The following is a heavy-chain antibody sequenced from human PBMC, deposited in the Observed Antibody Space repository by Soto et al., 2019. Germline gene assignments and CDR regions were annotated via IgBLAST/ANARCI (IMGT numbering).Heavy chain of an antibody. CDR2: MNPNSGNT. CDR1: GYTFTSYD. Sequence: GASVKVSCKASGYTFTSYDINWVRQATGQGLEWMGWMNPNSGNTGYAQKFQGRVTITRDTSMSTAYMELSSLRSEDTAVYYCARFSYYGSNDNLFAFCGRGSLVTGSS. V-gene: IGHV1-8*01. J-gene: IGHJ5*01. CDR3: ARFSYYGSNDNLFAF. D-gene: IGHD3-22*01.